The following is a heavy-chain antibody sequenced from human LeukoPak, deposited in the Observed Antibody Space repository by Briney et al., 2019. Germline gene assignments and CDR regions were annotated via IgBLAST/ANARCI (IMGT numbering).Heavy chain of an antibody. CDR3: AREPSSSSRWFDP. V-gene: IGHV4-4*07. J-gene: IGHJ5*02. D-gene: IGHD6-13*01. CDR1: GGSISSSY. Sequence: SETLSLTCTVSGGSISSSYRNWIRQPAGRGLEWFGRISASGSTSYNTSLKSRVTMSVDVSKNQFSLTLSSVTAADTAVYYCAREPSSSSRWFDPWGQGTRVTVSS. CDR2: ISASGST.